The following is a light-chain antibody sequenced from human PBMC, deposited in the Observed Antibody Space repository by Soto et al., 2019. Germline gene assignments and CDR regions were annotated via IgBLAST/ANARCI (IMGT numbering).Light chain of an antibody. CDR1: QDIRND. V-gene: IGKV1-17*01. Sequence: DIQMTQSPSSLSASIGDRVTITCRASQDIRNDLGWYQQKPEKAPKRLIYAASSLQSGVPLRFSGSGSGTEFTLTIRSLKPEDFETCYCLQYNNYNPTFGPGTKVEIK. J-gene: IGKJ3*01. CDR3: LQYNNYNPT. CDR2: AAS.